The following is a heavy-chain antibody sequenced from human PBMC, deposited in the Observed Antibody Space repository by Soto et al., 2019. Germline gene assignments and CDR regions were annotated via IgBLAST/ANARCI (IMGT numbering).Heavy chain of an antibody. V-gene: IGHV1-18*01. CDR1: GYTFTSYG. Sequence: GASVKVSCKASGYTFTSYGISWVRQAPGQGLEWMGWISAYNGNTNYAQKLQGRVTMTTDTSTSTAYMELRSLRSDDTAVYYCARAYYDILTGPPPLNYYYYYGMDVWGQGTTVTVSS. CDR2: ISAYNGNT. CDR3: ARAYYDILTGPPPLNYYYYYGMDV. D-gene: IGHD3-9*01. J-gene: IGHJ6*02.